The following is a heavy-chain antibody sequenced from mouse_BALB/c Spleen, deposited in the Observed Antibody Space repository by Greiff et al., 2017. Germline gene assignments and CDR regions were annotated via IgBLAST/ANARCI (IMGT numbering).Heavy chain of an antibody. CDR3: ARHQYGNYGAMDY. D-gene: IGHD2-10*02. V-gene: IGHV5-12-2*01. Sequence: EVKLVESGGGLVQPGGSLKLSCAASGFSFSSYTMSWVRQTPEKRLEWVAYISNGGGSTYYPDTVKGRFTISRDNAKNTLYLQMSSLKSEDTAMYYCARHQYGNYGAMDYWGQGTSVTVSS. J-gene: IGHJ4*01. CDR2: ISNGGGST. CDR1: GFSFSSYT.